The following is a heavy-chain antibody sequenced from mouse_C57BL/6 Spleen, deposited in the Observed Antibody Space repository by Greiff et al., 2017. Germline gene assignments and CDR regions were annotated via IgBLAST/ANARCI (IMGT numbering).Heavy chain of an antibody. Sequence: EVKVVESGPGLAKPSQTLSLTCSVTGYSITSDYWNWIRKFPGNKLEYMGYISYSGSTYYNPSLNSRISITRDTSKNQDYLQLNSVTTEDTATYYCARGWLLRNWYFDVWGTGTTVTVSS. J-gene: IGHJ1*03. CDR1: GYSITSDY. V-gene: IGHV3-8*01. D-gene: IGHD2-3*01. CDR2: ISYSGST. CDR3: ARGWLLRNWYFDV.